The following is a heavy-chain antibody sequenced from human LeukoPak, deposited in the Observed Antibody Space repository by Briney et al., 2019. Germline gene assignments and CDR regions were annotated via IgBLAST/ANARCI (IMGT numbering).Heavy chain of an antibody. V-gene: IGHV1-69*05. CDR2: IIPIFGTA. J-gene: IGHJ6*03. CDR3: ATQGYCTSTSCPVPKYYYYMDV. Sequence: SVKVSCKASGGTFSSYAISWVRQAPGQGLEWVGGIIPIFGTANYAQKFQGRVTITTDESTSTAYMELSSLRSEDTAVYYCATQGYCTSTSCPVPKYYYYMDVWGKGTTVTVSS. CDR1: GGTFSSYA. D-gene: IGHD2-2*01.